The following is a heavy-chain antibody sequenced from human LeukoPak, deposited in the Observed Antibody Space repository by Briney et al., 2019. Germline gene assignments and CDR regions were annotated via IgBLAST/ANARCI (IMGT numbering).Heavy chain of an antibody. CDR2: ISGSGGST. Sequence: GGSLRLSCAASGFTFSSYAMSWVRQAPGKGLEWVSAISGSGGSTYYAGSVKGRFTISRDNSKNTLYLQMNSLRAEDTAVYYCASSHSSGWYRPYWGQGTLVTVSS. V-gene: IGHV3-23*01. CDR1: GFTFSSYA. D-gene: IGHD6-19*01. CDR3: ASSHSSGWYRPY. J-gene: IGHJ4*02.